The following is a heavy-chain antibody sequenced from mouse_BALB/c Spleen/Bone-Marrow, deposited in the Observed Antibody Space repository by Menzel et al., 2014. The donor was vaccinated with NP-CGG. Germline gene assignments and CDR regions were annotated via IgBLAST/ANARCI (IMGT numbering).Heavy chain of an antibody. CDR1: GDSTTSGY. V-gene: IGHV3-8*02. J-gene: IGHJ4*01. D-gene: IGHD2-1*01. CDR2: ISYSGST. Sequence: EVQLVESGPSLVKPSQTLSLTCSVTGDSTTSGYWNWIRKFPGNKLEYMGYISYSGSTYYNPSLKSRISITRDTSKNQYYLQLNSVTTEDTATYYCARYYGNHMDYWGQGTSVTVSS. CDR3: ARYYGNHMDY.